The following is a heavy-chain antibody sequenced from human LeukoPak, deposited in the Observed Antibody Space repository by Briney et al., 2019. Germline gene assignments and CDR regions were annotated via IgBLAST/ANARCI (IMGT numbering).Heavy chain of an antibody. CDR1: GYTFTSYG. V-gene: IGHV1-18*01. Sequence: ASVKVSCKASGYTFTSYGISWVRQAPGQGLEWMGWISAYNGNTNYAQKLQGRVTMTTDTSTSTAYMELRSLRSDDTAVYYCARNYYYGSGSFDKGRPEGGFDPWGQGTLVTVSS. D-gene: IGHD3-10*01. CDR3: ARNYYYGSGSFDKGRPEGGFDP. J-gene: IGHJ5*02. CDR2: ISAYNGNT.